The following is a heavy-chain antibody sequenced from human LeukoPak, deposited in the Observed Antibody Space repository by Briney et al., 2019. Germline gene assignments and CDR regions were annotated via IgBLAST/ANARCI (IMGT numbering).Heavy chain of an antibody. J-gene: IGHJ4*02. D-gene: IGHD3-9*01. CDR2: INPNSGGT. CDR3: ARVPLRYFDWLSDY. CDR1: GYTFTGYY. Sequence: ASVKVSCKASGYTFTGYYMHWVRQAPGQGLEWKGRINPNSGGTNYAQKFQGRVTMTRDTSISTAYMELSRLRSDDTAVYYCARVPLRYFDWLSDYWGQGTLVTVSS. V-gene: IGHV1-2*06.